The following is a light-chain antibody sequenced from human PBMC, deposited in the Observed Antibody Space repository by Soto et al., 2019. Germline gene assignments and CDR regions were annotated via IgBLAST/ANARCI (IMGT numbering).Light chain of an antibody. J-gene: IGKJ1*01. CDR3: QQSYSSPWT. Sequence: DIQLTQSPSSLSASVGDRITITCRASQSIGSYLNWYQHKPGRAPKFLIYAVSTLQSWVPSRFNGSGSGTDFTLTISSLQSEDFASYSCQQSYSSPWTFGQGTKVDIK. V-gene: IGKV1-39*01. CDR1: QSIGSY. CDR2: AVS.